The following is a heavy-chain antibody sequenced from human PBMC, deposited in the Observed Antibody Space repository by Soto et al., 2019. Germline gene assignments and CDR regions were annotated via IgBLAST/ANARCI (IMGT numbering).Heavy chain of an antibody. CDR1: GGTFSSYA. Sequence: QVQLVQSGAAVKKPGSSVKVSCKASGGTFSSYAISWVRQAPGQGLEWMGGIIPIFGTANYAQKFQGRVTITADESTSTAYRELSSLRSEDTAVYYCARGDSSSPTPYYYYGMDVWGQGTTVTVSS. V-gene: IGHV1-69*12. CDR3: ARGDSSSPTPYYYYGMDV. J-gene: IGHJ6*02. D-gene: IGHD6-6*01. CDR2: IIPIFGTA.